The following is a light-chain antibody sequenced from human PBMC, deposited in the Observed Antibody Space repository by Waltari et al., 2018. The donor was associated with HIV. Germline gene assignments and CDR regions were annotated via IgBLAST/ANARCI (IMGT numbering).Light chain of an antibody. J-gene: IGKJ3*01. CDR3: QHYNNWLLT. CDR2: GAS. CDR1: QSVSSN. V-gene: IGKV3-15*01. Sequence: EIVMTQSPATPSVSPGERATLSCRASQSVSSNLAWYQQKPGQAPRLLIYGASTRATGIPARFSGSGSGTEFTLTISSLQSEDFAVYYCQHYNNWLLTFGPGTKVDIK.